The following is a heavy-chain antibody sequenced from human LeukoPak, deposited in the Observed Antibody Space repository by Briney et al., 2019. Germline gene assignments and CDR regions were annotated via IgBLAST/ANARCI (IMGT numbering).Heavy chain of an antibody. CDR3: ARQWYSSGRYGD. CDR2: IYYSGST. J-gene: IGHJ4*02. D-gene: IGHD6-19*01. V-gene: IGHV4-39*01. CDR1: GGPISSSPYY. Sequence: PSETLSLTCSVSGGPISSSPYYWGWIRQSPGKGLEWIGNIYYSGSTHYNPSLKSRLTISVDTSKNLFSLKLTSVTAADTAIYYCARQWYSSGRYGDWGQGILVTVSS.